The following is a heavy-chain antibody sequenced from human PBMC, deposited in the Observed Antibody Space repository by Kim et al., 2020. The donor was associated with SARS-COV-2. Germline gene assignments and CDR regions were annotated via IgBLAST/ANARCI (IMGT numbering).Heavy chain of an antibody. J-gene: IGHJ4*02. CDR1: GGSISSSSYY. CDR2: IYYSGST. CDR3: ARQIPWPVAGAIDY. D-gene: IGHD1-26*01. V-gene: IGHV4-39*01. Sequence: SETLSLTCTVSGGSISSSSYYWGWIRQPPGKGLEWIGSIYYSGSTYYNPSLKSRVTISVDTSKNQFSLKLSSVTAADTAVYYCARQIPWPVAGAIDYWGQGTLVTVSS.